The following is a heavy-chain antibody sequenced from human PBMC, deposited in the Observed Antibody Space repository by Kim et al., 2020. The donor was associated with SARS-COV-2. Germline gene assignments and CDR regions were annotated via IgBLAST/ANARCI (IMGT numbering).Heavy chain of an antibody. Sequence: SENYYVDSVKGRFTISRDTAKNSRYLKMNSLRAGDTAVYCCARDQYADYWGQGTLVTVSS. CDR2: SEN. V-gene: IGHV3-7*01. J-gene: IGHJ4*02. D-gene: IGHD2-2*01. CDR3: ARDQYADY.